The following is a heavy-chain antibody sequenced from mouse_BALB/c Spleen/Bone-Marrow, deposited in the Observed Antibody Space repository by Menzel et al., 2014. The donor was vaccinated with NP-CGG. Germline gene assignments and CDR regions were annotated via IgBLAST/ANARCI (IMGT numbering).Heavy chain of an antibody. CDR1: GISITTENYR. V-gene: IGHV3-5*02. D-gene: IGHD2-1*01. Sequence: VQLQQSGPGLVKPSQTVSLTCTVTGISITTENYRWSWIRQFPGNKLEWIGYIYYSGTITYNPSLTSRTTITRDTSKNQFFLEMNSLTAEDTATYYCARDGNYDGYFDYWGQGTTLTVSS. CDR2: IYYSGTI. J-gene: IGHJ2*01. CDR3: ARDGNYDGYFDY.